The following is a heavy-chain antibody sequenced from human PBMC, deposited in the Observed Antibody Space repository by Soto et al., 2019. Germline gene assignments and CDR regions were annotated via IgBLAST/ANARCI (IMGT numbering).Heavy chain of an antibody. D-gene: IGHD5-18*01. CDR3: ARAGGYGYGEQPFDS. CDR2: IWYDGTNT. Sequence: QVQLVESGGGVVQPGRSLRLSCAASGFTFSGYAMHWVRQAPGKGLEWVAVIWYDGTNTYYGDSVKGRFTVSRDNSKNTLWLQMSSLRFEDTVVYYCARAGGYGYGEQPFDSWGQGTWSPSPQ. V-gene: IGHV3-33*01. CDR1: GFTFSGYA. J-gene: IGHJ4*02.